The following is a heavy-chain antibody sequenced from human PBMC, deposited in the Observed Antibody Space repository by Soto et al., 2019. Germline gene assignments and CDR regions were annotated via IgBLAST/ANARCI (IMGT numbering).Heavy chain of an antibody. CDR3: ARAPGYSYGYYYYYGMDV. Sequence: PVASLRVSCAASGFTFSSYGMHWVRQAPGKGLEWVAVIWYDGSNKYYADSVKGRFTISRDNSKNTLYLQMNSLRAEDTAVYYCARAPGYSYGYYYYYGMDVWGQGTTVTVSS. D-gene: IGHD5-18*01. J-gene: IGHJ6*02. CDR1: GFTFSSYG. V-gene: IGHV3-33*01. CDR2: IWYDGSNK.